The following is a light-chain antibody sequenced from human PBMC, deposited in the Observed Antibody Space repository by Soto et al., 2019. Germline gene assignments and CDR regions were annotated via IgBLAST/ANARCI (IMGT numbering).Light chain of an antibody. CDR1: TSDVGAYNY. Sequence: QSALTQPASVSGSPGQSIAISCTGTTSDVGAYNYVSWYQQHPGKAPKLMIYQVSNRPSGVSNRFSGSKSGNTASLTISGLQAEDKADYYCSSYTSSTTYVFGTGTKVTVL. CDR2: QVS. V-gene: IGLV2-14*01. CDR3: SSYTSSTTYV. J-gene: IGLJ1*01.